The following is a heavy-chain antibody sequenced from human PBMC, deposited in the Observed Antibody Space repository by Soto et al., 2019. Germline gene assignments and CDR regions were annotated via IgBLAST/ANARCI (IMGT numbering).Heavy chain of an antibody. D-gene: IGHD3-3*01. CDR2: VYHTGTT. CDR3: ARSSGLFGISLLEM. V-gene: IGHV4-4*02. CDR1: VDSISSINW. J-gene: IGHJ4*03. Sequence: XETLSLTCDVSVDSISSINWWIWVREPPGKGLQWIGEVYHTGTTNYNPSLKSRVTISVDKSQNHFSLNVTSVTAADTAVYYCARSSGLFGISLLEMWGQGALDSVSS.